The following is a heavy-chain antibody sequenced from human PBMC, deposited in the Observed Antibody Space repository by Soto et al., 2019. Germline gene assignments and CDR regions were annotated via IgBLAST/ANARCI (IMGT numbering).Heavy chain of an antibody. V-gene: IGHV3-33*01. J-gene: IGHJ4*02. CDR1: GFTFSNYG. CDR3: ARDGEEYSRYEFVSLD. Sequence: QVQLVESGGGVVQPGRSLRLSCAASGFTFSNYGMHWVRQAPGKGLEWVAVIWYDGNNEDYADSVKGRFTISRDNYKNTLYLQMNSLRAEDTAVYYCARDGEEYSRYEFVSLDWGQGTLVTVSS. CDR2: IWYDGNNE. D-gene: IGHD5-12*01.